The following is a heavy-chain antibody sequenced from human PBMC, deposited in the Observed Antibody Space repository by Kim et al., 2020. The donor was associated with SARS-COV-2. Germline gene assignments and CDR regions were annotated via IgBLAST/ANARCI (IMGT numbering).Heavy chain of an antibody. V-gene: IGHV1-69*04. J-gene: IGHJ4*02. CDR2: IIPSLDVP. Sequence: SVKVSCKASGGTFSSYGISCVRQAPGQGLEWMGRIIPSLDVPNYAQEFQGRLTIIADTSTSTVYLDLGSLTSDDTAVYYCARDIYGDYNGFDYWGQGTL. CDR1: GGTFSSYG. CDR3: ARDIYGDYNGFDY. D-gene: IGHD4-17*01.